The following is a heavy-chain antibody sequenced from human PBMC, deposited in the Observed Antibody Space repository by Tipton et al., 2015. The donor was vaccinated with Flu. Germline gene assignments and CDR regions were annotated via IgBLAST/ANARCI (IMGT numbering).Heavy chain of an antibody. Sequence: LRLSCTVSGGSISSGSYYWRWIRQPAGKGLEWIGRIYTSGSTNYNPSLKSRVTISVDTSKNQFSLKLSSVTAADTAVYYCARDTVGANYFDYWGQGTLVTVSS. CDR1: GGSISSGSYY. D-gene: IGHD1-26*01. V-gene: IGHV4-61*02. CDR3: ARDTVGANYFDY. CDR2: IYTSGST. J-gene: IGHJ4*02.